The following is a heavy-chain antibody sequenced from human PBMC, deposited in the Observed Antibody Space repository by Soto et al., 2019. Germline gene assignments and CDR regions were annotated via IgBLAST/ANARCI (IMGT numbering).Heavy chain of an antibody. D-gene: IGHD3-16*01. CDR3: ARDGDVNAGFGKDY. Sequence: GGSLRLSCAASGFTFSSYGMHWVRQAPGKGLEWVAFIWHDGGNKFYAESVKGRFTISRDNSKNTLYLQMTSLSAEDTAMYYCARDGDVNAGFGKDYWGQGTLVTVSS. V-gene: IGHV3-33*01. CDR1: GFTFSSYG. CDR2: IWHDGGNK. J-gene: IGHJ4*02.